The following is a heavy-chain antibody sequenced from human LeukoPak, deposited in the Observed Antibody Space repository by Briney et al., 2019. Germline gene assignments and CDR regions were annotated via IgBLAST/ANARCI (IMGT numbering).Heavy chain of an antibody. V-gene: IGHV4-59*12. CDR1: GGSISSYY. CDR2: IYYSGST. Sequence: SETLSLTCTVSGGSISSYYWSWIRQPPGKGLEWIGYIYYSGSTNYNPSLKSRVTISVDTSKNQFSLKLTSVTAADTAVYYCATLLRAGSSVRFDYWGQGTLVTVSS. J-gene: IGHJ4*02. CDR3: ATLLRAGSSVRFDY. D-gene: IGHD2-2*01.